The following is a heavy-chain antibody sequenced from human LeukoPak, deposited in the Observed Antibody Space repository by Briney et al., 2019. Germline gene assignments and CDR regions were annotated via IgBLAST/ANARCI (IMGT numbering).Heavy chain of an antibody. CDR3: ARTTSFTASGYDY. Sequence: ASVKVSCKASGGNFRSYGINWVRQATGQGLEWMGWINPNNGDSGFAQKFQGRVTITRDTAMTTAYMELSSLTSEDTAIYFCARTTSFTASGYDYWGQGTLVTVSS. J-gene: IGHJ4*02. CDR1: GGNFRSYG. V-gene: IGHV1-8*01. CDR2: INPNNGDS. D-gene: IGHD6-25*01.